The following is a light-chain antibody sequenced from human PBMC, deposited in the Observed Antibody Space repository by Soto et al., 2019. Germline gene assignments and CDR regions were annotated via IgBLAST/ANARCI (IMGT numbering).Light chain of an antibody. J-gene: IGLJ3*02. CDR2: EVS. V-gene: IGLV2-14*01. Sequence: QSALTQPASVSGSPGQSITISCTGTSSDVGGYNYVSWYQQHPGKAPKLMIYEVSNRPSGVSNRFSGSKSGNTASLTISGLQADDEADYYCSSYRSSSTLDVFGGGTKLTVL. CDR3: SSYRSSSTLDV. CDR1: SSDVGGYNY.